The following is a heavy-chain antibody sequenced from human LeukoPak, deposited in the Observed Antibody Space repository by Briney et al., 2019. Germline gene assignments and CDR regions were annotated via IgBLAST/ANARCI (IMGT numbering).Heavy chain of an antibody. CDR1: GYTFTSYD. J-gene: IGHJ4*02. V-gene: IGHV1-2*02. D-gene: IGHD1-26*01. CDR3: ARVAWELPDY. Sequence: ASVKVSCKASGYTFTSYDINWVRQAPGQGLEWMGWINPNSGGTNYAQKFQGRVTMTRDTSISTAYMELSRLRSDDTAVYYCARVAWELPDYWGQGTLVTVSS. CDR2: INPNSGGT.